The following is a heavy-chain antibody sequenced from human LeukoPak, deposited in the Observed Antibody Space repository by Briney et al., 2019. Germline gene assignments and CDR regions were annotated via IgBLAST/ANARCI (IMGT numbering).Heavy chain of an antibody. CDR3: ARGEPFFDY. J-gene: IGHJ4*02. V-gene: IGHV4-39*07. CDR2: IYHTGTT. D-gene: IGHD1-14*01. CDR1: GGSISSSSYY. Sequence: SETLSLTCTVSGGSISSSSYYWGWIRQPPGKGLEWIWYIYHTGTTYYTPSLKSRVTISVDRSKNQFSLKLTSVTAADTAVYYCARGEPFFDYWGQGTLVTVSS.